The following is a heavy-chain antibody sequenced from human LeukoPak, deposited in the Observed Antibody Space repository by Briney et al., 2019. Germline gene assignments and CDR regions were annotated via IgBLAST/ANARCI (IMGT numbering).Heavy chain of an antibody. CDR3: ARERTYCSSTSCYPFDYYYYGMDV. D-gene: IGHD2-2*01. CDR2: IIPIFGTA. CDR1: GGTFSSYA. Sequence: SVKVSCKASGGTFSSYAISWVRQAPGQGLEWMGGIIPIFGTANYAQKFQGRVTITADESTSTAYMELSSLRSEDTAVYYCARERTYCSSTSCYPFDYYYYGMDVWGKGTTVTVSS. J-gene: IGHJ6*04. V-gene: IGHV1-69*13.